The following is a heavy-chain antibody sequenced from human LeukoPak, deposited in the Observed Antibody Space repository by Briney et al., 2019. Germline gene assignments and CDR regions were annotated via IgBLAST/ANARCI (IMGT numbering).Heavy chain of an antibody. Sequence: PSETLSLTCTVSGGSISSYYWSWIRQPPGKGLEWIGYIYYSGSTNYNPSLKSRVTISVDTSKNQFSLKLSSVTAADTAVYYCARDYGDRIFDYWGQGTLVTVST. D-gene: IGHD4-17*01. J-gene: IGHJ4*02. CDR1: GGSISSYY. CDR2: IYYSGST. V-gene: IGHV4-59*01. CDR3: ARDYGDRIFDY.